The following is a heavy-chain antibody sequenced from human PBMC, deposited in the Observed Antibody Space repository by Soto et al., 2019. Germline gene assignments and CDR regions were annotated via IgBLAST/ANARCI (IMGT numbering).Heavy chain of an antibody. CDR3: AKDNSLHWFDP. CDR1: GFSFSTYA. D-gene: IGHD2-15*01. J-gene: IGHJ5*02. Sequence: GSLRLSCATSGFSFSTYAMTWVRQAPGKGLEWVSTFNGNGGGTYYADSVKGRFTISRDNSKNTLYLQMDSLRAEDTATYYCAKDNSLHWFDPWGQGTLVTV. V-gene: IGHV3-23*01. CDR2: FNGNGGGT.